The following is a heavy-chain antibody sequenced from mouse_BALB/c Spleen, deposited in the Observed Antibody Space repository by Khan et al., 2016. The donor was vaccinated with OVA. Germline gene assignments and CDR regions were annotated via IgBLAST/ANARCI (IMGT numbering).Heavy chain of an antibody. Sequence: DVKLQESGPGLVKPSQSLSLTCTVTGYSITSDYAWDWIRQFPGNKLEWMGYISYSGSTSYNPSLKSRISITRDTSKNQFFLQLNSVTTEDTATYDCARKNYYGYAMDYWGQGTSVTVSS. CDR3: ARKNYYGYAMDY. CDR1: GYSITSDYA. J-gene: IGHJ4*01. D-gene: IGHD1-1*01. CDR2: ISYSGST. V-gene: IGHV3-2*02.